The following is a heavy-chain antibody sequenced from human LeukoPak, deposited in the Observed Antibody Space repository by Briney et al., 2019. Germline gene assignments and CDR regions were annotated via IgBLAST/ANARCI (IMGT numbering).Heavy chain of an antibody. CDR1: GFTFSSYS. V-gene: IGHV3-21*01. CDR2: ISSGSTYT. CDR3: AKDFDYYGSGSYDPRYYGMDV. D-gene: IGHD3-10*01. Sequence: GGSLRLSCAASGFTFSSYSMSWVRQAPGKGLEWVSCISSGSTYTYYADSGKGRFTISRDNAKNSLYLQMNSLRAEDTAAHYCAKDFDYYGSGSYDPRYYGMDVWGQGTTVTVSS. J-gene: IGHJ6*02.